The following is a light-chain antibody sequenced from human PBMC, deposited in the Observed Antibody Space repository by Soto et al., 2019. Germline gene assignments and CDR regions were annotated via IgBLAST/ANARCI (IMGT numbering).Light chain of an antibody. CDR1: HSVSSS. V-gene: IGKV3-15*01. CDR2: GAS. J-gene: IGKJ1*01. CDR3: QHYNTWPWT. Sequence: EVVMTQSPATLSVSPGERATLSCRASHSVSSSLAWYQQKPGQAPRLLISGASTRAAGIPARFSGSGSGTEFTLTISSRQSEDLAVYYCQHYNTWPWTFGQGTKVEV.